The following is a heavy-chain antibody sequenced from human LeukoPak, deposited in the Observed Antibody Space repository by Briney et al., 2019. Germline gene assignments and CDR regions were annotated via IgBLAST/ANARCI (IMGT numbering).Heavy chain of an antibody. Sequence: SVKVSCKASVGTFSSYAISWVRQAPGQGLEWMGGIIPIFGTANYAQKFQGRVTITADESTSTAYMELSSLRSEDTAVYYCARGGTYYGSGSYYRDTNYYGMDVWGQGTTVTVSS. J-gene: IGHJ6*02. CDR3: ARGGTYYGSGSYYRDTNYYGMDV. V-gene: IGHV1-69*13. D-gene: IGHD3-10*01. CDR2: IIPIFGTA. CDR1: VGTFSSYA.